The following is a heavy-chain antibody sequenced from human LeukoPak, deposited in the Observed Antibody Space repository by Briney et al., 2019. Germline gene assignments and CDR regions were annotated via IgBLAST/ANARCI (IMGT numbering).Heavy chain of an antibody. CDR3: AKDSPVCTY. CDR1: GFTISRYG. V-gene: IGHV3-23*01. CDR2: IGGSADST. D-gene: IGHD2-8*01. Sequence: PGGSLRLSCTASGFTISRYGMSWVRQAPGKGLEWVSAIGGSADSTYYADSVKGRFTISRDSSKNTLYLQMDSLRAEDTAIYYCAKDSPVCTYWGQGALVTVSS. J-gene: IGHJ4*02.